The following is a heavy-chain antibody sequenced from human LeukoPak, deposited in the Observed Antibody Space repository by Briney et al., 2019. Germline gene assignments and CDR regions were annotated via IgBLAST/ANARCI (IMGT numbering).Heavy chain of an antibody. CDR1: GFTLSSYW. Sequence: PGGSLRLSCAASGFTLSSYWMHWVRQVPGKGLEWVSVIWYDGTNKYYADSVKGRFTISRDNSKNTLYLQMNSLRAEDTAVYYCARDDDYGDSYWYFDLWGRGTLVTVSS. D-gene: IGHD4-17*01. CDR3: ARDDDYGDSYWYFDL. V-gene: IGHV3-33*08. CDR2: IWYDGTNK. J-gene: IGHJ2*01.